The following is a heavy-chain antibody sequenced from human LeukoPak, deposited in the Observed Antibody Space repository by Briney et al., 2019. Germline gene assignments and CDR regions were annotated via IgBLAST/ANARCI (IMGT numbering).Heavy chain of an antibody. J-gene: IGHJ4*02. CDR2: ISYDGGDP. CDR3: ARDGGYSGSNL. V-gene: IGHV3-74*01. Sequence: GGSLRLSCAASGFTFSSYWMHWVRQAPGKGLVWVSRISYDGGDPSYADSVKGRFTISRDNAKNTLYLQMNSLTAEDTAVYYCARDGGYSGSNLWGQGTLVTVSS. CDR1: GFTFSSYW. D-gene: IGHD5-12*01.